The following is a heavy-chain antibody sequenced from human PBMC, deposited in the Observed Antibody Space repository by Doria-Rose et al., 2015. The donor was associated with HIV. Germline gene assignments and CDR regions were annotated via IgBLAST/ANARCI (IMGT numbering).Heavy chain of an antibody. Sequence: QVTLKESGPVLVKPTETLTLTCTVSGVSLSSPGMGVSWIRQPPGKALEWLAHTFSDDERSYTTSPKSRLTISRGTSKSQVVLTMTDMDPVDTATYYCARIKSSRWYHKYYFDFWGQGTLVIVSA. CDR1: GVSLSSPGMG. CDR3: ARIKSSRWYHKYYFDF. D-gene: IGHD6-13*01. V-gene: IGHV2-26*01. CDR2: TFSDDER. J-gene: IGHJ4*02.